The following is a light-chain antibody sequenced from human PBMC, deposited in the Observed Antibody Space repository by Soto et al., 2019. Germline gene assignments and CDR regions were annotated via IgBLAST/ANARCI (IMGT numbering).Light chain of an antibody. CDR2: KAS. Sequence: DIQMTQSPSTLSGSVGPRVTITCRASQTISSWLAWYQQKPGKAPKLLIYKASTLKSGVPSRFSGSGSVTEFTLTISSLQPDDFATYYCQHYNSYSEAFGQGTKVELK. V-gene: IGKV1-5*03. CDR3: QHYNSYSEA. J-gene: IGKJ1*01. CDR1: QTISSW.